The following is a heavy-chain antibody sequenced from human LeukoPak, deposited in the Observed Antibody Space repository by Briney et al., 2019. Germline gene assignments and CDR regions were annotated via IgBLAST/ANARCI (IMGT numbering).Heavy chain of an antibody. V-gene: IGHV4-38-2*01. CDR1: GYSISSRYY. CDR2: MYHSGST. J-gene: IGHJ3*02. Sequence: SETLSLTCDVSGYSISSRYYWGWIRQPPGKRLEWIGSMYHSGSTYYNPSLKSRVTMSVDTSKNQFSLKLRSVTAADTAVYYCARRRDAFDIWGQGTMVTVSS. CDR3: ARRRDAFDI.